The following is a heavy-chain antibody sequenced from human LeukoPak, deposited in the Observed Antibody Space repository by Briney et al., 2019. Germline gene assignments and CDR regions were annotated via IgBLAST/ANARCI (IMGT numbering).Heavy chain of an antibody. V-gene: IGHV3-48*01. CDR3: ARGPHYYDSSGYRSDY. Sequence: GGSLRLSCAASGFTFSSYSMNWVRQAPGKGLEWVSYISSSSSTIYYADSVKGRFTISRDNAKNSLYLQMNSLRAEGTAVYYCARGPHYYDSSGYRSDYWGQGTLVTVSS. CDR2: ISSSSSTI. CDR1: GFTFSSYS. J-gene: IGHJ4*02. D-gene: IGHD3-22*01.